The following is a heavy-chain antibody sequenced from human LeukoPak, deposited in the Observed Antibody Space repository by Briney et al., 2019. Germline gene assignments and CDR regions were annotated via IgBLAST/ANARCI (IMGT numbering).Heavy chain of an antibody. D-gene: IGHD6-19*01. CDR3: ARGRRSIAVAGTMDY. CDR1: GYTFTSYY. CDR2: ISPSGGST. V-gene: IGHV1-46*01. J-gene: IGHJ4*02. Sequence: GASVKVSCKASGYTFTSYYMHWVRQAPGQGLEWMGIISPSGGSTSYAQKFQGRVTMTRDMSTSTVYMELSSLRSEDTAVYYCARGRRSIAVAGTMDYWGQGTLVTVSS.